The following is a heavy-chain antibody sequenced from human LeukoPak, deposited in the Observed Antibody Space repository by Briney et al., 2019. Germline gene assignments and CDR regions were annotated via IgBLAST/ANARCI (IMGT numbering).Heavy chain of an antibody. D-gene: IGHD6-13*01. CDR1: GSSLRRYY. V-gene: IGHV4-59*12. CDR2: IYDNGNT. J-gene: IGHJ5*02. Sequence: SETLSLTCTVSGSSLRRYYGSWIRQPPGKGLEWVGYIYDNGNTNYNPSLKSRVTISVDTSKTQFSLKLRSVTAADTAFYYCARGAAGSWYGTFDPWGQGTLVTVSS. CDR3: ARGAAGSWYGTFDP.